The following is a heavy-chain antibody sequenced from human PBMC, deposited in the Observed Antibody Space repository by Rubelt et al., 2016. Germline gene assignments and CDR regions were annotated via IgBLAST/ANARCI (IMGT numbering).Heavy chain of an antibody. CDR1: GGSISSYY. CDR2: IYYSGSA. J-gene: IGHJ4*02. D-gene: IGHD5-18*01. CDR3: ARCRVVAGITEDTAMVPD. V-gene: IGHV4-59*12. Sequence: VQLQESGPGLVKPSETLSLTCTVSGGSISSYYWSWIRQPPGKGLEWIGYIYYSGSANYNPSLKSRVTISVDTSKNQFSLKLSSVTAADTAVYYCARCRVVAGITEDTAMVPDWGQGTLVTVSS.